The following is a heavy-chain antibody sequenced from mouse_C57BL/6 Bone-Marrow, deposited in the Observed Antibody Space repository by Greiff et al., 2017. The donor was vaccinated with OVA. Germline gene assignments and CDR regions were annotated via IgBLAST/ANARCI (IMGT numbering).Heavy chain of an antibody. Sequence: QVQLQQSGAELARPGASVKLSCKASGYTFTSYGISWVKQRTGQGLEWIGEIYPRSGNTYYNEKFKGKATLTADKSSSTAYMELRSLTSEDSAVYFWARGYDYDEGWYFDVWGTGTTVTVSS. V-gene: IGHV1-81*01. CDR1: GYTFTSYG. D-gene: IGHD2-4*01. CDR2: IYPRSGNT. J-gene: IGHJ1*03. CDR3: ARGYDYDEGWYFDV.